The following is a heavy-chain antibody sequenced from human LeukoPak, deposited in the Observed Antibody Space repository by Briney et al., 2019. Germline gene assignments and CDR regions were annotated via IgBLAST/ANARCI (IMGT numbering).Heavy chain of an antibody. CDR1: GGSISSYY. V-gene: IGHV4-59*01. CDR2: IYYSGST. CDR3: ARGLRYQLLSLLLGYYMDV. Sequence: SETLSLTCTVSGGSISSYYWSWIRQPPGKGLEWIGYIYYSGSTNYNPSLKSRVTISVDTSKNQFSLKLSSVTAADTAVYYCARGLRYQLLSLLLGYYMDVWGRGTTVIVSS. D-gene: IGHD2-2*01. J-gene: IGHJ6*03.